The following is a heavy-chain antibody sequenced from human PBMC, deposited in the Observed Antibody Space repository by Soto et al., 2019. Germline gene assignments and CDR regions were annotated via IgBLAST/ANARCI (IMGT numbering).Heavy chain of an antibody. CDR3: ARDITMVRGVRYYYYYYGMDV. Sequence: GASVKVSCKASGGTFSSYAISWVRQAPGQGLGWMGGIIPIFGTANYAQKFQGRVTITADESTSTAYMELSSLRSEDTAVYYCARDITMVRGVRYYYYYYGMDVWGQGTTVTVSS. CDR2: IIPIFGTA. D-gene: IGHD3-10*01. V-gene: IGHV1-69*13. J-gene: IGHJ6*02. CDR1: GGTFSSYA.